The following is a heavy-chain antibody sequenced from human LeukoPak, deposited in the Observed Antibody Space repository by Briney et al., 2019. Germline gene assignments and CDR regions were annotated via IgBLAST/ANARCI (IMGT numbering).Heavy chain of an antibody. CDR1: GFTFSSYD. CDR3: ARGQGTYYYDSSGYSPDAFDI. Sequence: PGGSLRLSCAASGFTFSSYDMHWVRQATGKGLEWVSAIGTAGDTYYPGSVKGRFTISRESAKNSLYLQMNSLRAEDTAVYYCARGQGTYYYDSSGYSPDAFDIWGQGTMVTVSS. V-gene: IGHV3-13*01. J-gene: IGHJ3*02. CDR2: IGTAGDT. D-gene: IGHD3-22*01.